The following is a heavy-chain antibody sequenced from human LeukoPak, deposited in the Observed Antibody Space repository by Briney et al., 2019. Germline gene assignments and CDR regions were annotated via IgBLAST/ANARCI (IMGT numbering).Heavy chain of an antibody. CDR1: GFTFSSYS. J-gene: IGHJ4*02. Sequence: GGSLRPSWAASGFTFSSYSMNWVRQAPGKGLGWVSSISSSSSYIYYADSVKGRFTISRDNAKNSLYLQMNSLRAEDTAVYYCARTGIAEARGFDYWGQGTLVTVSS. V-gene: IGHV3-21*01. CDR2: ISSSSSYI. CDR3: ARTGIAEARGFDY. D-gene: IGHD6-13*01.